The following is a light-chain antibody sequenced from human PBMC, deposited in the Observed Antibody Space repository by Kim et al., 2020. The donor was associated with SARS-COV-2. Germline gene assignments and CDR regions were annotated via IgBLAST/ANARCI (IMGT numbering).Light chain of an antibody. Sequence: AIRITQSPSSLSASTGDRVTLTCRASQGISSYLAWYQQKPGKAPRLLIYAASTLQSGVPSRFSGSGSGTDFNLTISCLQSEDFATYYCQHYYTYPYTFGQGTKLEI. V-gene: IGKV1-8*01. J-gene: IGKJ2*01. CDR1: QGISSY. CDR2: AAS. CDR3: QHYYTYPYT.